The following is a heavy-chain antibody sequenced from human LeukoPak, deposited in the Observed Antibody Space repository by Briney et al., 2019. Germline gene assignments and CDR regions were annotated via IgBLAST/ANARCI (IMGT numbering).Heavy chain of an antibody. CDR1: GFTVSDYY. J-gene: IGHJ2*01. D-gene: IGHD2-21*01. V-gene: IGHV3-66*01. CDR3: ARIPTEDDWYFDL. CDR2: IYRGGST. Sequence: GGSLRLSCSASGFTVSDYYMTWVRQAPGKGLEWVSLIYRGGSTYYADSAQGRFTVSRDNSKNTLYVQMKSLRAEDTAVYYCARIPTEDDWYFDLWGRGVLVTVSS.